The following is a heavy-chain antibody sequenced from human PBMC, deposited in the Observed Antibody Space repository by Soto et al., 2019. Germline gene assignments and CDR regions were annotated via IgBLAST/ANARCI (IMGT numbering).Heavy chain of an antibody. CDR1: GYSFTSFS. V-gene: IGHV5-51*01. CDR3: SRLQLWYCCDWYYSGALDI. J-gene: IGHJ3*02. Sequence: PGESLKISCKGSGYSFTSFSIGCVRQIPGKGLEWMGIIYPGDSDTRYSPSLQGQVTISAAKSISTAYLQWSSLKASDIAMYYCSRLQLWYCCDWYYSGALDIWGQGTMVTVSS. CDR2: IYPGDSDT. D-gene: IGHD6-13*01.